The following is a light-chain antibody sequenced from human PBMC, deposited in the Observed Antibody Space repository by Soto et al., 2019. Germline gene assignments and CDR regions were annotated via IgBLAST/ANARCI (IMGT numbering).Light chain of an antibody. Sequence: DIQMTQSPSTLSASVGDRVTITCRASQSINTWLAWYQQKPGKAPRLLIYTASSLESGVPSRVSGSGSGTEFTLTISCLQPDDFATYYCQQHESYPRTFGQGTKVEIK. CDR1: QSINTW. CDR3: QQHESYPRT. V-gene: IGKV1-5*03. J-gene: IGKJ1*01. CDR2: TAS.